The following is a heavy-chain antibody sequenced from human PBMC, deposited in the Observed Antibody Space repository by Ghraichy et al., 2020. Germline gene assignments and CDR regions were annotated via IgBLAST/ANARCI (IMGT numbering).Heavy chain of an antibody. J-gene: IGHJ6*02. D-gene: IGHD2-2*01. CDR3: ASAPLRGYCSSTSCYVSSYYGMDV. CDR1: GGSVSSGSYY. CDR2: IYYSGST. V-gene: IGHV4-61*01. Sequence: SETLSLTCTVSGGSVSSGSYYWSWIRQPPGKGLEWIGYIYYSGSTNYNPSLKSRVTISVDTSKNQFSLKLSSVTAADTAVYYCASAPLRGYCSSTSCYVSSYYGMDVWGQGTTVTVSS.